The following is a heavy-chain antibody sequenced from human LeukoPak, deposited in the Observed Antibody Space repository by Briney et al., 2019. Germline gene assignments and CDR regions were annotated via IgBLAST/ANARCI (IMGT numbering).Heavy chain of an antibody. CDR2: ISSSTRYI. Sequence: GGSLRLSCAASGFTFTTYSMNWVRQAPGKGLEWVSSISSSTRYIYYADSVKGRFTISRDNAKNSVFLQMNSLRAEDTAVYYCARDHSSSWSPSDYWGQGTLVTVSS. D-gene: IGHD6-13*01. CDR3: ARDHSSSWSPSDY. V-gene: IGHV3-21*01. J-gene: IGHJ4*02. CDR1: GFTFTTYS.